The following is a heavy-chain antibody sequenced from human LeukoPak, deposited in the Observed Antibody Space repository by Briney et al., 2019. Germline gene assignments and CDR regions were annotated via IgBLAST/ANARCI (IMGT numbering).Heavy chain of an antibody. Sequence: ASVKVSCKASGYTFTGYYMHWVRQAPGQGLEWMGWINPNSGGTNYAQKFQGRVTMTRDTSISTAYMELSRLRSDDTAVYYCAREGVIGYSYGYNWFDPWGQGTLVTVSS. J-gene: IGHJ5*02. D-gene: IGHD5-18*01. CDR3: AREGVIGYSYGYNWFDP. CDR2: INPNSGGT. V-gene: IGHV1-2*02. CDR1: GYTFTGYY.